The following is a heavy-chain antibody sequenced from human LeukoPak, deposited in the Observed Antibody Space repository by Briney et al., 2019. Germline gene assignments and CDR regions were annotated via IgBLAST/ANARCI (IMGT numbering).Heavy chain of an antibody. CDR1: GFTFSSYA. V-gene: IGHV3-30*04. J-gene: IGHJ4*02. CDR2: ISYDGSNK. D-gene: IGHD6-13*01. Sequence: GGSPRLSCAASGFTFSSYAMHWVRQAPGKGLEWVAVISYDGSNKYYADSVKGRFTISRDNSKNTLYLQMNSLRAEDTALYYCAKGSSSWYYDYWGQGTLVTVSS. CDR3: AKGSSSWYYDY.